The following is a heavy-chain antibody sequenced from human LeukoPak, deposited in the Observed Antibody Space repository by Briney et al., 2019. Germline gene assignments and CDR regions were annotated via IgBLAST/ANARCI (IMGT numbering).Heavy chain of an antibody. CDR1: GFTFSSYA. J-gene: IGHJ4*02. V-gene: IGHV3-23*01. CDR3: ARGEQYSSCWNAPLNY. Sequence: VGSLRLSSAASGFTFSSYAMSWVRQAPGKGLEWVSAISGSGGSTYYADSVKGRFTISRDNSKNTLYLQMNSLRAEDTAVYYCARGEQYSSCWNAPLNYWGQGTLVTVSS. CDR2: ISGSGGST. D-gene: IGHD6-6*01.